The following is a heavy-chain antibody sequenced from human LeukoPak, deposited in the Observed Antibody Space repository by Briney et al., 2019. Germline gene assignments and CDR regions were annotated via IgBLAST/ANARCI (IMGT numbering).Heavy chain of an antibody. CDR1: GFTFNSYG. Sequence: PGRCLRLSCAASGFTFNSYGMHWVRQAPGKGLEWVALIWYDGSNKYYADSVKGRFTISRDNSKNTLYLQMNSLRAEDTAVYYCARPRTYSSSWSPFDYWGQGTLVTVSS. CDR2: IWYDGSNK. CDR3: ARPRTYSSSWSPFDY. J-gene: IGHJ4*02. D-gene: IGHD6-13*01. V-gene: IGHV3-33*01.